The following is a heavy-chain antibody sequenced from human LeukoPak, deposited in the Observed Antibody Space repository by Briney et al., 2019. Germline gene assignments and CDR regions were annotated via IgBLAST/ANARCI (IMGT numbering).Heavy chain of an antibody. D-gene: IGHD4-17*01. CDR3: ARVRDLYNWFDP. CDR2: IIPIFGTA. J-gene: IGHJ5*02. V-gene: IGHV1-69*05. CDR1: GGTFSSYA. Sequence: EASVKVSCKASGGTFSSYAISWVRQAPGQGLEWMGGIIPIFGTANYAQKFQGRVTITRDTSASTAYMELSSLRSEDTAVYYCARVRDLYNWFDPWGQGTLVTVSS.